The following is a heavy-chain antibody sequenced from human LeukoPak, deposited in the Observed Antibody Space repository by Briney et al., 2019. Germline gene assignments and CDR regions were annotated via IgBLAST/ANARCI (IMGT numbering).Heavy chain of an antibody. CDR2: INSDGSST. J-gene: IGHJ4*02. D-gene: IGHD3-3*01. CDR3: ARDPITIFGVALDY. Sequence: GGSLRLSCAASGFTFSSYWMHWVRQAPGKGLVRVSRINSDGSSTSYADSVKGRFTISRDNAKNTLYLQMNSLRAEDTAVYYCARDPITIFGVALDYWGQGTLVTVSS. CDR1: GFTFSSYW. V-gene: IGHV3-74*01.